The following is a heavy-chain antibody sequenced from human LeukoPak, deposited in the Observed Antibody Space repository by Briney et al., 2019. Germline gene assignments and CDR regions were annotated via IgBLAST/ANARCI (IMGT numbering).Heavy chain of an antibody. Sequence: GGSLRLSCAASGFTFSSYSMNWVRQAPGEGLEWVSSISSSSSYIYYADSVKGRFTISRDNAKNSLYLQMNSLRAEDTAVYYCARGRGAARIFENWGQGTLVTVSS. J-gene: IGHJ4*02. CDR3: ARGRGAARIFEN. V-gene: IGHV3-21*01. CDR1: GFTFSSYS. CDR2: ISSSSSYI. D-gene: IGHD6-6*01.